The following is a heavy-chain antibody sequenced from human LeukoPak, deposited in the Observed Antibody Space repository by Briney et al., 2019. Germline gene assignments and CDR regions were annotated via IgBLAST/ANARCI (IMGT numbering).Heavy chain of an antibody. V-gene: IGHV3-49*03. Sequence: PGGSLRLSCTASGFTFGDYAMSWFRQAPGKGLEWVGFIRSKAYGGTTEYAASVKGRFTISRDDSKSIAYLQMNSLKTEDTAVYYCTRDEPVYGGSGVFAQPSDAFDIWGQGTMVTVSS. CDR2: IRSKAYGGTT. CDR3: TRDEPVYGGSGVFAQPSDAFDI. D-gene: IGHD3-10*01. J-gene: IGHJ3*02. CDR1: GFTFGDYA.